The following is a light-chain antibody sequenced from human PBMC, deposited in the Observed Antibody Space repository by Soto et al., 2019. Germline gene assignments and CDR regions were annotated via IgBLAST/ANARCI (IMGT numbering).Light chain of an antibody. CDR2: GNT. CDR3: QSYDSSLSGSV. J-gene: IGLJ3*02. CDR1: SSNIGAIYD. V-gene: IGLV1-40*01. Sequence: QSVLTQPPSVSGAPGQRVTISCTGSSSNIGAIYDVQWYQQLPGAAPKRPIYGNTNRPSGVPDRFSGSKSGTAASLAITGLQAEDEADYYCQSYDSSLSGSVFGGGTKLTVL.